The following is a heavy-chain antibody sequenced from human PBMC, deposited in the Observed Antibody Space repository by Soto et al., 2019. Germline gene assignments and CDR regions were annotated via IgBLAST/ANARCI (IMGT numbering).Heavy chain of an antibody. D-gene: IGHD1-1*01. CDR3: VKGYWKGDV. V-gene: IGHV3-23*01. Sequence: EVQLLESGGGLVQPGGSLRLSCAASGFTFSTYAMNWFRQAPGNGLEWVSAISGSGGSIHYADSVKGRFTISRDNSKKPLYLQMNSLRDEDTAVYHCVKGYWKGDVWGPGPRVTVSS. J-gene: IGHJ6*02. CDR1: GFTFSTYA. CDR2: ISGSGGSI.